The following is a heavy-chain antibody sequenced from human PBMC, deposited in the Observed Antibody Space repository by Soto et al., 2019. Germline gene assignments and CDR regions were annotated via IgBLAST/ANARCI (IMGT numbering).Heavy chain of an antibody. CDR3: ARDREAARPGWFDP. Sequence: QAQLVQSGAEVNKPGASVKVSCKASGYTFTTYGISWVRQAPGRGLEWMGWISAYNGDTKDAQKFQDRVTMTTDASTSTAYLELRSLTSDDTAVYYCARDREAARPGWFDPGGQGTLVTVSS. V-gene: IGHV1-18*04. J-gene: IGHJ5*02. CDR2: ISAYNGDT. D-gene: IGHD6-6*01. CDR1: GYTFTTYG.